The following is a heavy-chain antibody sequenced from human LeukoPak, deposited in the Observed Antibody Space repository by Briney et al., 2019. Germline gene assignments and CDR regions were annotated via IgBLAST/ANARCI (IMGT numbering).Heavy chain of an antibody. CDR1: GYTFTSYD. Sequence: ASVKVSCKASGYTFTSYDINWVRQATGQGLEWMGWMSPNSGNTGYAQKFQGRVTMTRNTSISTAYMELSSLRSEDTAVYYCARGGYCSGGSCYSPYYYGMDVWGQGTTVTVSS. V-gene: IGHV1-8*01. J-gene: IGHJ6*02. D-gene: IGHD2-15*01. CDR3: ARGGYCSGGSCYSPYYYGMDV. CDR2: MSPNSGNT.